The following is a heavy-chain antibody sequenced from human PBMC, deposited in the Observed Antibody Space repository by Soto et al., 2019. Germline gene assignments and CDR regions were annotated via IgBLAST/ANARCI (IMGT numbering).Heavy chain of an antibody. CDR2: IIPIFGTA. J-gene: IGHJ5*02. V-gene: IGHV1-69*01. D-gene: IGHD3-22*01. CDR1: GGTFSSYA. CDR3: ARDLYYYDGSGYYHPHWFAP. Sequence: QVQLVQSGAEVKKPGSSVKVSCKASGGTFSSYAISWVRQAPGQGLEWMGGIIPIFGTANYAQKFQGSVTITADESTSTAYMELSSLRSEDTAVYYCARDLYYYDGSGYYHPHWFAPWGQGTLVTVSS.